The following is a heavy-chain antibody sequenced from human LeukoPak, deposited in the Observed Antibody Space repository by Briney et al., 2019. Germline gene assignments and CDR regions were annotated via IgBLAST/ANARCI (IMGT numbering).Heavy chain of an antibody. CDR3: ARDPGDDGEDY. Sequence: GGSLRLSCAASGFIFSDYYMSWIRQAPGKGLEWVSYISSSGSTVYYADSVKGRFTISRDNGKNSLDLQMNSLRADDTAVYYCARDPGDDGEDYWGQGTLVTVSS. CDR1: GFIFSDYY. CDR2: ISSSGSTV. D-gene: IGHD2-21*02. J-gene: IGHJ4*02. V-gene: IGHV3-11*01.